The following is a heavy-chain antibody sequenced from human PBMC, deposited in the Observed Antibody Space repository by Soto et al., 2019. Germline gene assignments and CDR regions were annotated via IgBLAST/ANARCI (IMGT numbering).Heavy chain of an antibody. CDR3: ARDHDS. Sequence: XXTLSLGCTVCGGSIRRCDWSWIRQPPGTGLEWIGYIYYSGSTNYNPSLKSRVTISVDTSKNQLSLKLSSVTAADTAVYYCARDHDSWGQGTLVTVSS. CDR2: IYYSGST. J-gene: IGHJ4*02. V-gene: IGHV4-59*01. CDR1: GGSIRRCD.